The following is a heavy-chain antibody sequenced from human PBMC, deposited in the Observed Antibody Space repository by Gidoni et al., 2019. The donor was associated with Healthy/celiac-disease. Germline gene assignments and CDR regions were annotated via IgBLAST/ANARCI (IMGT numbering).Heavy chain of an antibody. CDR2: IPYSGST. Sequence: QVQLPESGPGLVKPSETLSLTCSASGGSISSYQWSWIRQPPGKGLEWIWYIPYSGSTNYNPSLKSRVTISGDTSKNQFSLKLNSVTAADAAVYYCARTTYDSSGYYALFDYWGQGTLVTVSS. V-gene: IGHV4-59*01. CDR3: ARTTYDSSGYYALFDY. J-gene: IGHJ4*02. CDR1: GGSISSYQ. D-gene: IGHD3-22*01.